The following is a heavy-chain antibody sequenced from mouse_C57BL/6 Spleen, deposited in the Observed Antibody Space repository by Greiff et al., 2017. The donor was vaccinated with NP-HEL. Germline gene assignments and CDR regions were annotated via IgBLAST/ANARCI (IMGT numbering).Heavy chain of an antibody. J-gene: IGHJ4*01. V-gene: IGHV1-64*01. Sequence: QVQLKQSGAELVKPGASVKLSCKASGYTFTSYWMHWVKQRPGQGLEWIGMIHPNSGSTNYNEKFKSKATLTVDKSSSTAYMQLSSLTSEDSAVYYCAKIYYGYDDGGAMDYWGQGTSVTVSS. CDR3: AKIYYGYDDGGAMDY. CDR2: IHPNSGST. D-gene: IGHD2-2*01. CDR1: GYTFTSYW.